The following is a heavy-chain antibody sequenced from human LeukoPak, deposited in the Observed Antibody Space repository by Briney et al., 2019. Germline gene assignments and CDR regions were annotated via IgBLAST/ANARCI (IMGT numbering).Heavy chain of an antibody. Sequence: GESPKISCKGSGYSFISYWIGWVRQMPGKGLEWMGIIYPGDSETRYSPSFQGQVTISADKSISTAYLQWSSLKASDTAMYYCARQVAVAAWEYWGQGTLVTVSS. CDR3: ARQVAVAAWEY. CDR1: GYSFISYW. V-gene: IGHV5-51*01. CDR2: IYPGDSET. J-gene: IGHJ4*02. D-gene: IGHD6-19*01.